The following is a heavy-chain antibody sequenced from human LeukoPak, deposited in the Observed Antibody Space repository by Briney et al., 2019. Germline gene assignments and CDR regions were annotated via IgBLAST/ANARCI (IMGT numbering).Heavy chain of an antibody. CDR1: GYTFTGYY. D-gene: IGHD6-13*01. CDR2: INPNSGGT. CDR3: AGGARYSSSWYYYYGMDV. V-gene: IGHV1-2*02. J-gene: IGHJ6*02. Sequence: ASVKVSCKASGYTFTGYYMHWVRQAPGQGLEWMGWINPNSGGTNYAQKFQGRVTMTRNTSISTAYMELSRLRSDDTAVYYCAGGARYSSSWYYYYGMDVWGQGTTVTVSS.